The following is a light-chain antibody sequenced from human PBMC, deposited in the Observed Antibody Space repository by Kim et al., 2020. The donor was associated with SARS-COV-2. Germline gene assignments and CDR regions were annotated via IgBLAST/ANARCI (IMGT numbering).Light chain of an antibody. J-gene: IGKJ4*01. CDR2: AAS. Sequence: DIQMTQSPSSLSASVGDRVTITCRASQSISSYLNWYQQKPGKATKLLIYAASSLQSGVPSRFSGSGSGTDFTLTISSLQPEDFATYYCQQSNSTPLTFGGGAYVDIK. CDR1: QSISSY. CDR3: QQSNSTPLT. V-gene: IGKV1-39*01.